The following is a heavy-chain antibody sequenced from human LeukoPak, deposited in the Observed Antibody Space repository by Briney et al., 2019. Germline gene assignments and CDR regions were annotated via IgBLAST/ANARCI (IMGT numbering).Heavy chain of an antibody. D-gene: IGHD3-22*01. CDR3: ARGHEYYYDSSGYYLKYAFDI. J-gene: IGHJ3*02. Sequence: GASVKVSCKASGYTFTSYDINWVRQATGQGLEWMAWVNSNNGNTGYAPKFQGRVTMTRNTSISTAYIELSSLRSEDTAVYYCARGHEYYYDSSGYYLKYAFDIWGQGTKVTVSS. CDR2: VNSNNGNT. CDR1: GYTFTSYD. V-gene: IGHV1-8*02.